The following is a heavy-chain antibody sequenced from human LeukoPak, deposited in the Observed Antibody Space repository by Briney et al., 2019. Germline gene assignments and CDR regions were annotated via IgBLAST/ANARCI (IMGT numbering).Heavy chain of an antibody. J-gene: IGHJ4*02. CDR1: GGTFSSYA. CDR3: ARIARLLGSGYLDY. D-gene: IGHD3-22*01. V-gene: IGHV1-69*04. CDR2: IIPILGIA. Sequence: ASVKVSCKASGGTFSSYAISWVRQAPGQGLEWMGRIIPILGIANYAQKFQGRVTITADKSTSTAYMELSSLRSEDTAVYYCARIARLLGSGYLDYWGQGTLVTVSS.